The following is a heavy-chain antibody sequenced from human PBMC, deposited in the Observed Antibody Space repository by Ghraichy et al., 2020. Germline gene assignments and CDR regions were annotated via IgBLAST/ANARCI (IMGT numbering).Heavy chain of an antibody. CDR3: VKDGYSSGWYFWY. J-gene: IGHJ4*02. D-gene: IGHD6-19*01. Sequence: GGSLRLSCAASGFTFSNYAMSWVRQAPGKGLEWVSAISGSGGSTYYADSVKGRFTISRDNSKNTLYLQMNSLRAEDTAVYYCVKDGYSSGWYFWYWGQGTLVTVSS. CDR2: ISGSGGST. CDR1: GFTFSNYA. V-gene: IGHV3-23*01.